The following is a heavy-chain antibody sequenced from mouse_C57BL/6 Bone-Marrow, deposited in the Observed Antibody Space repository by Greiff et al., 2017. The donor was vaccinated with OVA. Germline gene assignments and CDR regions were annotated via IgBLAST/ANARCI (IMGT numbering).Heavy chain of an antibody. CDR1: GYSFTGYY. CDR2: INPSTGGT. D-gene: IGHD2-4*01. Sequence: VQLQQSGPELVKPGASVKISCKASGYSFTGYYMNWVKQSPEKSLEWIGEINPSTGGTTYNQKFKAKATLTVDKSSSTVYMQLKSLTSEDSAVYYCARDYDYDDAMDYWGQGTSVTVSA. V-gene: IGHV1-42*01. CDR3: ARDYDYDDAMDY. J-gene: IGHJ4*01.